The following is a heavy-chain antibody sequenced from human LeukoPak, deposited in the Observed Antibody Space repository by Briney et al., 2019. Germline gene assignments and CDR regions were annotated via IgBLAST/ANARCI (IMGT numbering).Heavy chain of an antibody. CDR1: GFTFSSYS. D-gene: IGHD3-22*01. CDR2: ISSSSSTI. J-gene: IGHJ3*02. CDR3: AKGPYYYDSSAYHYGAFDI. Sequence: PGGSLRLSCAVSGFTFSSYSMNWVRQAPGKGLEWVSCISSSSSTIYYADSVKGRFTISRDNAKNSLYLQMNSLRAEDTAVYYCAKGPYYYDSSAYHYGAFDIWGQGTMVTVSS. V-gene: IGHV3-48*04.